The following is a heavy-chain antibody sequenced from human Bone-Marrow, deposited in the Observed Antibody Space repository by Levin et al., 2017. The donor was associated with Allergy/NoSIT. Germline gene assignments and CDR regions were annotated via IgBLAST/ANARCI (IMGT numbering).Heavy chain of an antibody. CDR3: ARGLVVIPTASNWFDP. V-gene: IGHV4-59*01. D-gene: IGHD2-2*01. CDR2: IYHTGSA. Sequence: SETLSLTCTVSGGSTSNYYWNWIRQPPGKALEWIGYIYHTGSASYNPSLKSRLNISLDTSKQQFSLSLTSLTAADTAIYFCARGLVVIPTASNWFDPWGPGTLVTVSS. J-gene: IGHJ5*02. CDR1: GGSTSNYY.